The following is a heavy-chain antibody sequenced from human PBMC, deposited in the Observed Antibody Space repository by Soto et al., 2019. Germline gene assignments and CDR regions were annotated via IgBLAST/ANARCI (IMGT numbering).Heavy chain of an antibody. CDR2: ISYDGSNK. V-gene: IGHV3-30-3*01. Sequence: QVQLVESGGGVVQPGRSLRLSCAASGFTFSSYAMHWVRQAPGKGLEWVAVISYDGSNKYYADSVKGRFTISRDNSKNTLYLQMNSLRAEDTAVYYCARAPGIAVAGLSGRWGQGTLVTVSS. D-gene: IGHD6-19*01. J-gene: IGHJ4*02. CDR3: ARAPGIAVAGLSGR. CDR1: GFTFSSYA.